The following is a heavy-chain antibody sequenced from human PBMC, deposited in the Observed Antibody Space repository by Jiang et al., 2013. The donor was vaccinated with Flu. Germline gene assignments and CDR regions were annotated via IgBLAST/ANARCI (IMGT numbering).Heavy chain of an antibody. CDR3: ARDGSSGSFSGALGY. J-gene: IGHJ4*02. D-gene: IGHD6-19*01. V-gene: IGHV4-31*03. CDR1: GGSISSGGYY. Sequence: KPSQTLSLTCTVSGGSISSGGYYWSWIRQHPGKGLEWIGYIYYSGSTYYNPSLKSRVTISVDTSKNQFSLKLSSVTAADTAVYYCARDGSSGSFSGALGYWGQGTLVTVSS. CDR2: IYYSGST.